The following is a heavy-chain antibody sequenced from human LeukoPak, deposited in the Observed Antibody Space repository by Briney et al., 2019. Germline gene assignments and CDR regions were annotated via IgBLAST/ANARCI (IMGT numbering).Heavy chain of an antibody. CDR3: AKPGYSSSWYSSTEYNWFDP. D-gene: IGHD6-13*01. CDR2: ISGSGGST. V-gene: IGHV3-23*01. J-gene: IGHJ5*02. CDR1: GFTFRSYA. Sequence: GGSLRLSCAASGFTFRSYAMSWVRQAPGKGLEWVSAISGSGGSTYYADSVKGRFTISRDNSKNTLYLQMNSLRAEDTAVYYCAKPGYSSSWYSSTEYNWFDPWGQGTLVTVSS.